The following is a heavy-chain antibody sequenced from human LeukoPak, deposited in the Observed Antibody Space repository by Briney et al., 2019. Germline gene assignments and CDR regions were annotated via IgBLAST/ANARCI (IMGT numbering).Heavy chain of an antibody. CDR2: ISGRGGST. CDR3: AKDLVRLGETALVGSPY. D-gene: IGHD5-18*01. CDR1: GFTFSSYA. J-gene: IGHJ4*02. V-gene: IGHV3-23*01. Sequence: GGSLRLSCAASGFTFSSYAMSWVRQAPGKGLEWISTISGRGGSTYYADSVQGRFTISRDNSKDTLYLQMNSLRVEDTAAYYCAKDLVRLGETALVGSPYWGQGTLVTVSS.